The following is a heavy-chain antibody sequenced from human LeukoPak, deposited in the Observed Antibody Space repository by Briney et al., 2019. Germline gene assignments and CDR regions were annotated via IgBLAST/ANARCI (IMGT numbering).Heavy chain of an antibody. J-gene: IGHJ4*02. Sequence: GGSLRLSYAASGFTFSSYGMHWVRQAPGKGLEWVAVIWYDGSNKYYADSVKGRFTISRDNSKNTLYLQMNSLRAEDTAVYYCAKAPPYKKYFDYWGQGTLVTVSS. D-gene: IGHD1-1*01. V-gene: IGHV3-33*06. CDR2: IWYDGSNK. CDR3: AKAPPYKKYFDY. CDR1: GFTFSSYG.